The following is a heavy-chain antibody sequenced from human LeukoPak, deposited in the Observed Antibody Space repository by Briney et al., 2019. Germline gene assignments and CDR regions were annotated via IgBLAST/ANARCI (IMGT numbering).Heavy chain of an antibody. CDR2: ISYDGSNK. CDR1: GFTFSSCA. D-gene: IGHD6-19*01. Sequence: GGSLRLSCAASGFTFSSCAMHWVRQAPGKGLDWVAVISYDGSNKYYADSVKGRFTISRDNFKNTLYLQMNSLRAEDTAVYYCAKDTAVAGLRYFDYWGQGTLVTVSS. V-gene: IGHV3-30*18. CDR3: AKDTAVAGLRYFDY. J-gene: IGHJ4*02.